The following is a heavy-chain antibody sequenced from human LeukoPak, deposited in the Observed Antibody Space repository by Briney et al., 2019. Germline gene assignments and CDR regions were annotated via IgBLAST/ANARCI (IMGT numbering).Heavy chain of an antibody. Sequence: PGGSLRLSCAASGFTFSSYWMHWVRQAPGKGLVWVSRINSDGSSTSYADSVKGRFTISRDNAKNTLYLQMNSLRDEDTAVYYCAKTAYYYDSSGYYYSDYSYYFMDVWGKGTTVTISS. J-gene: IGHJ6*03. CDR3: AKTAYYYDSSGYYYSDYSYYFMDV. CDR2: INSDGSST. D-gene: IGHD3-22*01. V-gene: IGHV3-74*01. CDR1: GFTFSSYW.